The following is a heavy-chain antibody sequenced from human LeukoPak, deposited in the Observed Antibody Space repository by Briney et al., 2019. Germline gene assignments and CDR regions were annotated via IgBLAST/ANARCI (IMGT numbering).Heavy chain of an antibody. Sequence: GGSLRLSCAASGFTLSNYWMGWVRQVPRKGLEWVASINRDGGEKHYVDSVEGRFTISRDNAKNSLYLQMDSLKAEDTAVYFCTRNEIWGQGTLVTVSS. CDR2: INRDGGEK. J-gene: IGHJ4*02. CDR3: TRNEI. CDR1: GFTLSNYW. V-gene: IGHV3-7*01.